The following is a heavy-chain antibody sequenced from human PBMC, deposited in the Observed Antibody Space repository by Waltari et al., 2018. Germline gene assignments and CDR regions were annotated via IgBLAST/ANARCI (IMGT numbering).Heavy chain of an antibody. Sequence: QVQLQESGPGLVKPSETLSLTCTVPGGSISSYYWSWIRQPPRPGLEWIGYIYYSGSTNYNPSLKSRVTISVDTSKNQFSLKLSSVTAADTAVYYCARAEGSSSSLGGYYYMDVWGKGTTVTISS. V-gene: IGHV4-59*01. CDR1: GGSISSYY. D-gene: IGHD6-6*01. CDR2: IYYSGST. CDR3: ARAEGSSSSLGGYYYMDV. J-gene: IGHJ6*03.